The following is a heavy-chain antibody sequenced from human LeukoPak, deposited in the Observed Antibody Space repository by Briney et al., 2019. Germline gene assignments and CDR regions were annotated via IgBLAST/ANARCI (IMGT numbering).Heavy chain of an antibody. V-gene: IGHV3-21*01. D-gene: IGHD3-10*01. CDR2: ISSGSTYI. CDR1: RFTFSSYS. CDR3: VRGAYYATSGIYYNLDY. Sequence: PGGSPRLSWAASRFTFSSYSMNWVRQAPGKGLEWVSFISSGSTYIYYADSVKGRFTISRDNAKNSLYLQMNTLRAEDTAVYYCVRGAYYATSGIYYNLDYWGPGTLVTVSS. J-gene: IGHJ4*02.